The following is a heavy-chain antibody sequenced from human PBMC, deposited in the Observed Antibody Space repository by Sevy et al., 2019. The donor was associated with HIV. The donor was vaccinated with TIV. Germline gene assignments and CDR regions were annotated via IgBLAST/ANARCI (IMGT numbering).Heavy chain of an antibody. Sequence: ASVKVSCKVSGYTLTKLDMHWVRQAPGKGLEWMGGFDPEDGDTFYEQKFQGRVTMTEDTSTDTAYMELSSLRSEDTAVYYCTTMEYYHNIICSSSGDYRGQGTLVTVSS. CDR2: FDPEDGDT. CDR3: TTMEYYHNIICSSSGDY. V-gene: IGHV1-24*01. D-gene: IGHD2-2*01. CDR1: GYTLTKLD. J-gene: IGHJ4*02.